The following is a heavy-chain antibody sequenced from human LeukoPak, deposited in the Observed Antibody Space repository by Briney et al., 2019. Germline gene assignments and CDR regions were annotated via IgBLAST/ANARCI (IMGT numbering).Heavy chain of an antibody. J-gene: IGHJ4*02. V-gene: IGHV1-69*05. CDR3: ARVDGSGSYISY. D-gene: IGHD3-10*01. Sequence: ASVKVSCKASGGTFSSYAISWVRQAPGQGLEWMGGIIPIFGTANYAQKFQDRVTITTDESTSTAYMELSSLRSEDTAVYYCARVDGSGSYISYWGQGTLVTVSS. CDR2: IIPIFGTA. CDR1: GGTFSSYA.